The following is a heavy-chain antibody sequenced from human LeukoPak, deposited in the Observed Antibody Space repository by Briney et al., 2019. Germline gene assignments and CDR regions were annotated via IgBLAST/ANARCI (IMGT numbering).Heavy chain of an antibody. CDR3: ARDVYDSSGYYYPWYYFDY. V-gene: IGHV1-69*05. CDR2: IIPISGRA. D-gene: IGHD3-22*01. J-gene: IGHJ4*02. CDR1: GGTFSSYG. Sequence: SVKVSCKASGGTFSSYGITWVRRAPGQGLEWMGGIIPISGRANYAQNFQGRVTITTDESTSTAYMELSSLRFEYTAVYYCARDVYDSSGYYYPWYYFDYWGQETLVTVSS.